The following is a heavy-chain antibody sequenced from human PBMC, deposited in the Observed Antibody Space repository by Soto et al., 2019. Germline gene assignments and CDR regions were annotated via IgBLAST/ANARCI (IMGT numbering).Heavy chain of an antibody. Sequence: SETLSLTCAVYGGSFSGYYWSWIRQPPGKGLEWIGEINHSGSTSYNPSLKSRVTISVDTSKNQFSLKLSSVTAADTAVYYCARTIAYSSGWYGGRGNFDYWGQGTLVTVSS. CDR2: INHSGST. CDR1: GGSFSGYY. CDR3: ARTIAYSSGWYGGRGNFDY. J-gene: IGHJ4*02. V-gene: IGHV4-34*01. D-gene: IGHD6-19*01.